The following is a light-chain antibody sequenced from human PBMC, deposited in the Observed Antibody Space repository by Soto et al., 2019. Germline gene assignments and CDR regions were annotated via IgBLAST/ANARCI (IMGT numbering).Light chain of an antibody. CDR3: QQSYSTPPIT. Sequence: DIQMTQSPSSLSASVGDRVTITCQASQDISNYLNWYQHKPGKAPKLLIYAASNFQSGVPSRFSGSGSGTDFTLTISSLQPEDFATYYCQQSYSTPPITFGQGTRLEIK. V-gene: IGKV1-39*01. CDR2: AAS. J-gene: IGKJ5*01. CDR1: QDISNY.